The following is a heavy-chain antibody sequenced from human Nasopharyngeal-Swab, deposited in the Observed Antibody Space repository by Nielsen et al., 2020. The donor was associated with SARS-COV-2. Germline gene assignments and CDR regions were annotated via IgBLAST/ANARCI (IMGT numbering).Heavy chain of an antibody. CDR3: ARDGTHCSGGTCFDN. CDR2: INTKTGNP. Sequence: ASVKVSRKASGYSFTNYGVNWVRQAPGQGLEWMGWINTKTGNPTYAQGFTERFVFSLDTSVTTAYLQISSLEAEDTAVYYCARDGTHCSGGTCFDNWGQGTLVTVSS. V-gene: IGHV7-4-1*02. D-gene: IGHD2-15*01. J-gene: IGHJ5*02. CDR1: GYSFTNYG.